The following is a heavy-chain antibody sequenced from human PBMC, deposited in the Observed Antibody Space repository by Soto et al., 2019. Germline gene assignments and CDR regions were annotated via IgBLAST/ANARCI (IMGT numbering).Heavy chain of an antibody. D-gene: IGHD3-9*01. J-gene: IGHJ4*02. CDR3: ASVSYFNAFDY. CDR1: GGSISSGDYY. CDR2: IYYSGST. Sequence: SETLSLTCTVSGGSISSGDYYWTWIRQPPGKGLEWIGYIYYSGSTYYNPSLKSRVTISVDTSKNQFSLKLSSVTAADTAVYYCASVSYFNAFDYWGQGTLVTVS. V-gene: IGHV4-30-4*01.